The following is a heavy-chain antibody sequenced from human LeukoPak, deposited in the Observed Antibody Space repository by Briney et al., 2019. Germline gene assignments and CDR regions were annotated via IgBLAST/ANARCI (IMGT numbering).Heavy chain of an antibody. D-gene: IGHD1-7*01. Sequence: GESLKISCKGSGYTFTSYWIGWVRQMPGKGLEWMGIIYPGYSDTRYSPSCQGQVTLSADKSISPACLQWGSLKASDTAMYYCARHGKLELPSDYWGQGTLVTVX. CDR2: IYPGYSDT. V-gene: IGHV5-51*01. CDR1: GYTFTSYW. J-gene: IGHJ4*02. CDR3: ARHGKLELPSDY.